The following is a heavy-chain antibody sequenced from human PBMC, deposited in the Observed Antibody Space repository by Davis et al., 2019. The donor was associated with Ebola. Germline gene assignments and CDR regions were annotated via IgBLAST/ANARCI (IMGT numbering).Heavy chain of an antibody. CDR1: GGSISSSSYY. V-gene: IGHV4-39*07. J-gene: IGHJ4*02. Sequence: PSETLSLTCTVSGGSISSSSYYWGWIRQPPGKGLEWIGEINHSGSTNYNPSLKSRVTISVDTSKNQFSLKLSSVTAADTAVYYCARGDSYYFDYWGQGTLVTVSS. CDR3: ARGDSYYFDY. D-gene: IGHD3-3*01. CDR2: INHSGST.